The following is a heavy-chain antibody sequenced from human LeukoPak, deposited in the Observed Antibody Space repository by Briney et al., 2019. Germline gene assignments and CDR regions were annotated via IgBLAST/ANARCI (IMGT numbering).Heavy chain of an antibody. CDR1: GYSISSGYY. Sequence: SETLSLTCTVSGYSISSGYYWGWVRQPPGKGLEWIGNTFYSGSTYYSPSLKSRVTISLDTSRNQFSLKLNSVTAADTAVYYCAKSNGYGLVDIWGQGTMVTVSS. V-gene: IGHV4-38-2*02. CDR2: TFYSGST. CDR3: AKSNGYGLVDI. J-gene: IGHJ3*02. D-gene: IGHD3-10*01.